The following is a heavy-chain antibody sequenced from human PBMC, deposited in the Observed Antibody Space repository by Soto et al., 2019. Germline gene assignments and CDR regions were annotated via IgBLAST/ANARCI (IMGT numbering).Heavy chain of an antibody. CDR3: ARQYSSGWYPSTWFDP. Sequence: SETLSLTCAVYGGSFSGYYWSLIRQPPGKGLEWIGEINHSGSTNYNPSLKSRVTISVDTSKNQFSLKLSSVTAADTAVYYCARQYSSGWYPSTWFDPWGQGTLVTVS. CDR2: INHSGST. CDR1: GGSFSGYY. V-gene: IGHV4-34*01. D-gene: IGHD6-19*01. J-gene: IGHJ5*02.